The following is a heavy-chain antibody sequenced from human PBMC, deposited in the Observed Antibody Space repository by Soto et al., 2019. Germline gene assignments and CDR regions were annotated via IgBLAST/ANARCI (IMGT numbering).Heavy chain of an antibody. D-gene: IGHD3-22*01. Sequence: LRLSFAASGFTFISYSMNWVRQAPGKGLEWVSSISSSSSYIYYADSVKGRFTISRDNAKNSLYLQMNSLRAEDTAVYYCASREIVGNYYYYGMDVWGQGTTVTVSS. J-gene: IGHJ6*02. CDR3: ASREIVGNYYYYGMDV. CDR1: GFTFISYS. V-gene: IGHV3-21*01. CDR2: ISSSSSYI.